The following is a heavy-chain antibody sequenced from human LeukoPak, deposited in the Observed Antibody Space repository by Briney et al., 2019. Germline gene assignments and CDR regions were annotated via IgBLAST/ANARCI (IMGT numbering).Heavy chain of an antibody. V-gene: IGHV3-74*01. D-gene: IGHD3-22*01. CDR3: ARAVRRVMVITPPYYYGMDV. CDR1: GFTFSSYW. J-gene: IGHJ6*02. Sequence: PGGSLRLSCAASGFTFSSYWMHWVRQAPGKGLVWVSRINSDGSSTSYADSVKGRFTISRDNAKSTLYLQMNSLRAEDTAVYYCARAVRRVMVITPPYYYGMDVWGQGTTVTVSS. CDR2: INSDGSST.